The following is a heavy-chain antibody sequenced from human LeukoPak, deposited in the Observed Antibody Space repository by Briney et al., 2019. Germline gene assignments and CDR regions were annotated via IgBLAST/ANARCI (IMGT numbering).Heavy chain of an antibody. CDR3: AREPVSAIVVVTAPNFDY. J-gene: IGHJ4*02. CDR1: GYTFTSYY. V-gene: IGHV1-46*01. Sequence: ASVKVSCKASGYTFTSYYMHWVRQAPGQGLEWMGIINPSGGSTSYAQKFQGRVTMTRDMSTSTVYMELSSLRSEDTAVYYCAREPVSAIVVVTAPNFDYWGQGTLVTVSS. D-gene: IGHD2-21*02. CDR2: INPSGGST.